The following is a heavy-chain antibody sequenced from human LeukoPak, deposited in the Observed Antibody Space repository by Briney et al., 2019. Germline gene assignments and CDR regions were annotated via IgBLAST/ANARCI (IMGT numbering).Heavy chain of an antibody. Sequence: ASVKVSCKASGYTFTSYGISWVRQAPGQGLEWMGWISAYNGNTNYAQKFQGRVTITRDTSASTAYMELSSLRSEDTAVYYCASGWYSDAFDIWGQGTMVTVSS. CDR1: GYTFTSYG. CDR3: ASGWYSDAFDI. J-gene: IGHJ3*02. D-gene: IGHD6-19*01. CDR2: ISAYNGNT. V-gene: IGHV1-18*01.